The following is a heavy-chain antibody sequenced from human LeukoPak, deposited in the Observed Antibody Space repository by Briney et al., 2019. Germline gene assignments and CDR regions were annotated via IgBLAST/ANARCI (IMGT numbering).Heavy chain of an antibody. D-gene: IGHD6-19*01. Sequence: PGGSLRLSCAASGFTFSSYGMHWVRQAPGKGLEWVAVISYDGSNKYYADSVKGRFTISRDNSKNTLYLQMNSLRAEDTAVYYCAKDRPTGSSGRYFDYWGQGTLVTVSS. J-gene: IGHJ4*02. CDR3: AKDRPTGSSGRYFDY. V-gene: IGHV3-30*18. CDR1: GFTFSSYG. CDR2: ISYDGSNK.